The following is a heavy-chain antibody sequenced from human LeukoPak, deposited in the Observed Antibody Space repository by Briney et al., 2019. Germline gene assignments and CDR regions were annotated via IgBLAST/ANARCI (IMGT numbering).Heavy chain of an antibody. V-gene: IGHV3-49*03. CDR1: GFSFGDFA. CDR2: IRGKASGATT. J-gene: IGHJ3*02. Sequence: GGSLRLSCLGSGFSFGDFALSWFRQAPGKGLEWVGFIRGKASGATTEYAVSVKGRFSISRDESKTIAYLQMNSLKPEDTAVYYCSRDKYGDYITAFDIWGQGTMVTVSS. D-gene: IGHD4-17*01. CDR3: SRDKYGDYITAFDI.